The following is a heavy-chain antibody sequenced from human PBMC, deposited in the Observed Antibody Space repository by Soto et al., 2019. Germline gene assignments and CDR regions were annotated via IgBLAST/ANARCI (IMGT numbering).Heavy chain of an antibody. CDR3: ARSRYFDWLYYYYGMDV. J-gene: IGHJ6*02. V-gene: IGHV4-34*01. CDR2: INHSGST. CDR1: GGSFSGYY. D-gene: IGHD3-9*01. Sequence: SETLSLTCAVYGGSFSGYYWSWIRQPPGKGLEWIGEINHSGSTNYNPSLKSRVTISVDTSKNQFSLKLRSVTAADTAVYYCARSRYFDWLYYYYGMDVWGQGTTVTVSS.